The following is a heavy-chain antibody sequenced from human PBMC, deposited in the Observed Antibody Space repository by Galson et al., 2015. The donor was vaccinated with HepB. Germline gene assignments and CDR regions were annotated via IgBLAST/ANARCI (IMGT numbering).Heavy chain of an antibody. CDR3: ARDVDGNYLFDY. V-gene: IGHV4-4*07. D-gene: IGHD1-7*01. Sequence: SETLSLTCTVSGGSFDSYYWSWIRQPAGKGLEWIGRISVSESTKYNPSPKSRVSMSIDRSKKHFSLKLSSLTAADTAVYYCARDVDGNYLFDYWGQGILVTVSS. J-gene: IGHJ4*02. CDR1: GGSFDSYY. CDR2: ISVSEST.